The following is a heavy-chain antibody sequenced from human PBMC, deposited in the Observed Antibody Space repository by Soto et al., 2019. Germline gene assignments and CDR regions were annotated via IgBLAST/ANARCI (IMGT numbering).Heavy chain of an antibody. CDR1: GYTFTSYG. V-gene: IGHV1-18*01. J-gene: IGHJ4*02. CDR2: ISAYNGNT. CDR3: XXXXYYGSGPWY. Sequence: QVQLVQSGAEVKKPGASVKVSCMASGYTFTSYGITWVRQAPGQGLEWMGWISAYNGNTNYAQKLQGRVTMTTDTXXXXXXXXXXXXXXXXXXXXXXXXXXYYGSGPWYWGQGTLVTV. D-gene: IGHD3-10*01.